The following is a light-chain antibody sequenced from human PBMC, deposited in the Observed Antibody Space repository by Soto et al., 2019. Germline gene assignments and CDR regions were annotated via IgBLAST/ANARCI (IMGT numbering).Light chain of an antibody. CDR1: QTISSW. J-gene: IGKJ1*01. CDR2: KAS. V-gene: IGKV1-5*03. Sequence: DIQMTQSPSTLSGSVGDRVTITCRASQTISSWLAWYQQKPGKAPKLLIYKASTLQSGVPSRFSGSGSGTEFTLTISSLQPDDFATYYCQHSNSYSQAFGQGTKVELK. CDR3: QHSNSYSQA.